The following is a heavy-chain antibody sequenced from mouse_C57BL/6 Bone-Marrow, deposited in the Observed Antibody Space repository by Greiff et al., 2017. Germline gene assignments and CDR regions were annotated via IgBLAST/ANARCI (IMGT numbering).Heavy chain of an antibody. CDR2: IYPGSGST. CDR1: GYTFTSYW. CDR3: ARAYYSYYYAMDY. V-gene: IGHV1-55*01. D-gene: IGHD2-12*01. J-gene: IGHJ4*01. Sequence: QVQLQQPGAELVKPGASVKMSCKASGYTFTSYWITWVKQRPGQGLEWIGDIYPGSGSTNYNEKFKSKATLTVDTSSSTAYMQLSSLTSEDSAVYYCARAYYSYYYAMDYWGQGTSGTVSS.